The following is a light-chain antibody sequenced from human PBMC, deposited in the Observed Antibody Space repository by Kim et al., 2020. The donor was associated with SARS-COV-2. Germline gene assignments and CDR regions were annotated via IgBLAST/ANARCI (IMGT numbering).Light chain of an antibody. CDR2: SAS. CDR3: QQRNSYPIT. V-gene: IGKV1-9*01. CDR1: QGIGNH. Sequence: DIQLTQSPSFLSASVGDRVTITCRASQGIGNHLAWYQQKPGKAPKLLIYSASALQSGVPSRFSGSTSGTEFTLTISSLQPEDFATYYCQQRNSYPITFGQGTRLEIK. J-gene: IGKJ5*01.